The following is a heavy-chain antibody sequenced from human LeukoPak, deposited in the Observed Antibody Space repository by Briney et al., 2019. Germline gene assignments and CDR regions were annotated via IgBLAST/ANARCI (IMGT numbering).Heavy chain of an antibody. CDR2: FDPEDGET. Sequence: ASVKVSCKVSGYTLTELSMHWVRRAPGKGLEWMGGFDPEDGETIYAQKFQGRVTMTEDTSTDTAYMELSSLGSEDTAVYYCATDGVATVKILSNWGQGTLVTVSS. CDR1: GYTLTELS. J-gene: IGHJ4*02. CDR3: ATDGVATVKILSN. D-gene: IGHD4-17*01. V-gene: IGHV1-24*01.